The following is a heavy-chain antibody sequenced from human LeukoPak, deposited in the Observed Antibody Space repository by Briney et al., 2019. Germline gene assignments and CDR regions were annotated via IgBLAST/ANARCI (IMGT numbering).Heavy chain of an antibody. J-gene: IGHJ4*02. D-gene: IGHD3-9*01. CDR3: ARAPGEFYDILTGYPADFDY. Sequence: GASVKVSCKASGYTFTSYGISWVRQAPGQGLEWMGWISAYNGNTNYAQKLQGRVTMTRDTSTSTVYMELSSLRSEDTAVYYCARAPGEFYDILTGYPADFDYWGQGTLVTVSS. CDR2: ISAYNGNT. V-gene: IGHV1-18*01. CDR1: GYTFTSYG.